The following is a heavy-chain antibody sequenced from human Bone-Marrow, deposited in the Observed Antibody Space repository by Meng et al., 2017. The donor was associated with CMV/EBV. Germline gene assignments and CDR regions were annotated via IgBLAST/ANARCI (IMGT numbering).Heavy chain of an antibody. CDR1: GGSFSGYS. V-gene: IGHV4-34*01. D-gene: IGHD2-2*01. J-gene: IGHJ6*02. CDR2: INRRGSA. CDR3: ARDSVRYCSSTSCYDGMDV. Sequence: GSLRLSCAVYGGSFSGYSWSWIRQPPGKGLEWIGEINRRGSANHNLSLKSRVTLSVDTSKNQFSLKLSSVTAADTAVYYCARDSVRYCSSTSCYDGMDVWGQGTTVTVSS.